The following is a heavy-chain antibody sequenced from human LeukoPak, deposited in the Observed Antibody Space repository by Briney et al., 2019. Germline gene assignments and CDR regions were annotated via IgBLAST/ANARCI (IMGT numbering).Heavy chain of an antibody. V-gene: IGHV3-23*01. Sequence: QSGGSLRLSCAGSGFTFSSYAMSWVRQAPGKGLEWVSVISGSSDTTYYADSVKGRFIISRDNPKNTLYLQMNSLRAEDTAVYYCAKRIGGVNSFDHWGQGTLVTVSS. CDR3: AKRIGGVNSFDH. CDR1: GFTFSSYA. J-gene: IGHJ4*02. CDR2: ISGSSDTT. D-gene: IGHD3-16*01.